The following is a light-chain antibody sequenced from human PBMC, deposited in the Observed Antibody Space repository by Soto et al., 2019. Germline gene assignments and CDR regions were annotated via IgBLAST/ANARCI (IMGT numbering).Light chain of an antibody. CDR3: QQYSNWPPGT. CDR1: QSVRSN. Sequence: EIVMTQSPSTLSVSPGERAILSCSASQSVRSNLAWYQQKPGQAPRLLIYGASTRATGIPARFSGSGSGTEFTLTISSLQSEDFAVYYCQQYSNWPPGTFGQGTKVDIK. CDR2: GAS. V-gene: IGKV3-15*01. J-gene: IGKJ1*01.